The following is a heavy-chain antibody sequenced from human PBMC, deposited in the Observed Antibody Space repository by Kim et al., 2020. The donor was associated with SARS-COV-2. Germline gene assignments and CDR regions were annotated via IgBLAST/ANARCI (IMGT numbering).Heavy chain of an antibody. D-gene: IGHD3-22*01. V-gene: IGHV4-59*13. CDR1: GGSISSYY. CDR2: IYYSGST. J-gene: IGHJ4*02. Sequence: SETLSLTCTVSGGSISSYYWSWIRQPPGKGLEWIGYIYYSGSTNYNPSLKSRVTISVDTSKNQFSLKLSSVTAADTAVYYCARDAWDYYYDSSGPSWGQGTLVTVSS. CDR3: ARDAWDYYYDSSGPS.